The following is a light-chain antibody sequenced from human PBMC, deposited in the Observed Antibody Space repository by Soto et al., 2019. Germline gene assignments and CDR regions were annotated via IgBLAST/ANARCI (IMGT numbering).Light chain of an antibody. V-gene: IGKV1-12*01. J-gene: IGKJ4*01. CDR3: QQGDSFPFT. CDR2: AAS. Sequence: QVPVSPSPEPASVADPVTFTCRASQDISSWVAWYQQKPGKAPKLLISAASSLQSGVPTRFSGSGSGTDFTLIISGLQPEDFATYFCQQGDSFPFTFGGGTMVDI. CDR1: QDISSW.